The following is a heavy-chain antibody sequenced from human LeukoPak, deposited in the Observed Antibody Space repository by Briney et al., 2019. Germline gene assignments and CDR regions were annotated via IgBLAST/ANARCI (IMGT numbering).Heavy chain of an antibody. CDR1: GFTFSSYG. Sequence: GGSLRLSCAASGFTFSSYGMHWVRQAPGKGLEWVAVISYDGSNKYYADSVKGRFTISRDNSKNTLYLQMNSLRAEDTAVYYCAKGVGSYYDILNAFDIWGQGTMVTVSS. CDR2: ISYDGSNK. CDR3: AKGVGSYYDILNAFDI. D-gene: IGHD3-9*01. J-gene: IGHJ3*02. V-gene: IGHV3-30*18.